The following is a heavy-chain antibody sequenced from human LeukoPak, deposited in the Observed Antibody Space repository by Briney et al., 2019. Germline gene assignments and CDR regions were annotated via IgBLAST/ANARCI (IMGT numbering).Heavy chain of an antibody. CDR2: INPSGGST. V-gene: IGHV1-46*01. CDR3: ARGGYSGTEKPNDY. D-gene: IGHD1-26*01. Sequence: ASVKVSCKASGYTFTSYYMHWVRQAPGQGLEWMGIINPSGGSTSCAQKFQGRVTMTRDTSISTAYMELSSLRSDDTAVYYCARGGYSGTEKPNDYWGQGTLVTVSS. J-gene: IGHJ4*02. CDR1: GYTFTSYY.